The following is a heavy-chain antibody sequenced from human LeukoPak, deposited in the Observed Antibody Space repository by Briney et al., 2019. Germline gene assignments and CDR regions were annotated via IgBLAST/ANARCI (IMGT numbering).Heavy chain of an antibody. CDR1: GYTFTSYH. Sequence: GASVKVSCKASGYTFTSYHMHWVRQAPGQGLEWMRMINPSGGDTNYAQKFQGRVTMARDMSTSTVYMELSSLRSEDTAVYYCARDRGDGYIDFDYWGQGTLVIVSS. D-gene: IGHD5-24*01. CDR2: INPSGGDT. J-gene: IGHJ4*02. V-gene: IGHV1-46*01. CDR3: ARDRGDGYIDFDY.